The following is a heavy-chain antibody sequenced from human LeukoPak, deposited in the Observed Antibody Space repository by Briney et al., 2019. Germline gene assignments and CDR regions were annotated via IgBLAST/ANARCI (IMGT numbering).Heavy chain of an antibody. Sequence: PSETLSLTCTVSGGSISSYYWSWIRQPPGKGLEWIGEINHSGSTYYNPSLKSRVTISVDTSKNQFSLKLSSVTAADTAVYYCARGRGRLASIAAAGPKKFLVEAFDYWGQGTLVTVSS. CDR3: ARGRGRLASIAAAGPKKFLVEAFDY. CDR2: INHSGST. J-gene: IGHJ4*02. V-gene: IGHV4-34*01. CDR1: GGSISSYY. D-gene: IGHD6-13*01.